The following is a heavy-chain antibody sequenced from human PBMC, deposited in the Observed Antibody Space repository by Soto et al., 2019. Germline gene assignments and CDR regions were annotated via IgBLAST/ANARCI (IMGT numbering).Heavy chain of an antibody. CDR1: GGSFSGYY. CDR3: ARKVVPGAAAGTGRGWFDP. CDR2: INHSGST. Sequence: PSETLSLTCAVYGGSFSGYYWSWIRQPPGKGLEWIGEINHSGSTNYNPTLKSRVTISVDTSKNQFSLKLSSVTAADTAVYYCARKVVPGAAAGTGRGWFDPWGQGTLVTVSS. J-gene: IGHJ5*02. V-gene: IGHV4-34*01. D-gene: IGHD6-13*01.